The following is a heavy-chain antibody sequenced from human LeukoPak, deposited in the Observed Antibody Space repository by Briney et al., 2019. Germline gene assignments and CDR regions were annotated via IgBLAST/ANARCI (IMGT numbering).Heavy chain of an antibody. D-gene: IGHD3-10*01. CDR1: GGSISSSSYY. Sequence: PSETLSLTCTVSGGSISSSSYYWGWIRQPPGKGLEWIGSIYYSGSTYYNPSLKSRVTISVDTSKNQFSLKLSSVTAADTAVYYCARSCKSSGSYIICQSSFDYWGQGTLVTVSS. CDR3: ARSCKSSGSYIICQSSFDY. CDR2: IYYSGST. J-gene: IGHJ4*02. V-gene: IGHV4-39*01.